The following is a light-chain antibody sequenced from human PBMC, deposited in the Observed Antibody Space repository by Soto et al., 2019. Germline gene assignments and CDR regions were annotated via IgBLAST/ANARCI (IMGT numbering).Light chain of an antibody. CDR2: DVS. V-gene: IGLV2-23*02. CDR3: CSYAGSSTFVV. Sequence: QSALTQPASVSGSPGQSITISCTGTSSDVGSYHLVSWYQRHPGKAPKLMIYDVSKRPSGVSNRFSGSKSGNTASLTISGLQAEDEADYYCCSYAGSSTFVVFGGGTQLTVL. CDR1: SSDVGSYHL. J-gene: IGLJ3*02.